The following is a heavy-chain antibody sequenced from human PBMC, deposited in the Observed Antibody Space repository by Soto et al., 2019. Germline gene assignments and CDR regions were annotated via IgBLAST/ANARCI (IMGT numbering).Heavy chain of an antibody. CDR1: GASISTYY. Sequence: QVQLQESGPGLVKPSETLSLTCTVSGASISTYYWSWIRQPPGKGLEWIGYIYYSGSTNYNPSLKSRATIPVDTSKNQFSLKLSSVTAADTAVYYCARSRGGYFDYWGQGTQVTVSS. J-gene: IGHJ4*02. D-gene: IGHD3-22*01. CDR3: ARSRGGYFDY. V-gene: IGHV4-59*01. CDR2: IYYSGST.